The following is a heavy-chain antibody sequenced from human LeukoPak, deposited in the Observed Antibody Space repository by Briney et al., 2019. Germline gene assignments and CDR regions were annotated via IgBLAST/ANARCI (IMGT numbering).Heavy chain of an antibody. CDR2: IYHSGST. V-gene: IGHV4-59*01. Sequence: SETLSLTCSVSGGSITNYYLSWIRQPPGNGLEWIGYIYHSGSTSYNPSLRSRVIISVDTSKNQFSLKLRSVTAADTAVYYCARDVVAAPGTWGYWGQGTLVTVSS. CDR1: GGSITNYY. J-gene: IGHJ4*02. CDR3: ARDVVAAPGTWGY. D-gene: IGHD6-13*01.